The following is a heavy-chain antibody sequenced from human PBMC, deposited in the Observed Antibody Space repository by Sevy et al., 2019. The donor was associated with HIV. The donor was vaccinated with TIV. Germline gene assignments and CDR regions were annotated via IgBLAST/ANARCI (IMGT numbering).Heavy chain of an antibody. V-gene: IGHV3-30*02. D-gene: IGHD1-7*01. CDR3: AKDPRVTISGTTNYYYYMDV. CDR2: IRHDGGNR. J-gene: IGHJ6*03. Sequence: GGSLRLSCAASGFSFSTYGMHWVRQVPGKGLEWVAFIRHDGGNRYYVDSVKGQFTISRDNSKNTRYLQMNSLRPEDTAIYYCAKDPRVTISGTTNYYYYMDVWGKGTTVTVSS. CDR1: GFSFSTYG.